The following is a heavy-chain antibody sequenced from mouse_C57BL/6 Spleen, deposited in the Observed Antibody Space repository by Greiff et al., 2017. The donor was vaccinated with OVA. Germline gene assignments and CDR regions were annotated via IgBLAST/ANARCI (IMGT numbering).Heavy chain of an antibody. CDR2: ISSGSSTI. Sequence: EVHLVASGGGLVKPGGSLKLSCAASGFTFSDYGMHWVRQAPEQGLEWVAYISSGSSTIYYADTVKGRFTISRDNAKNTLFLQMTSLRSEDTAMDYCARGSNYETGFAYWGQGTLVTVSA. V-gene: IGHV5-17*01. D-gene: IGHD2-3*01. CDR3: ARGSNYETGFAY. J-gene: IGHJ3*01. CDR1: GFTFSDYG.